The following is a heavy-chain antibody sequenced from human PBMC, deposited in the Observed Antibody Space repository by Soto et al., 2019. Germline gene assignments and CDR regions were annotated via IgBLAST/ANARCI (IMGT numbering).Heavy chain of an antibody. CDR3: AITHYDFWSGYHTGNGY. CDR1: GGSISSSSYY. Sequence: QLQLQESGPGLVKPSETLSLTCTVSGGSISSSSYYWGWIRQPPGKGLEWIGSIYYSGSTYYNPSLKSRVTISVDTSKNQFSLKLSSVTAADTAVYYCAITHYDFWSGYHTGNGYWGQGTLVTVSS. D-gene: IGHD3-3*01. CDR2: IYYSGST. J-gene: IGHJ4*02. V-gene: IGHV4-39*01.